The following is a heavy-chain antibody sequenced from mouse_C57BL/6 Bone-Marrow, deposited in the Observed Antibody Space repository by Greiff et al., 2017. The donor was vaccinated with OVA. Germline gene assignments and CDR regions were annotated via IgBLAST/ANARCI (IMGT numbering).Heavy chain of an antibody. V-gene: IGHV1-64*01. Sequence: VQLQQPGAELVKPGASVKLSCKASGYTFTSYWMHWVKQRPGQGLEWIGMIHPNSGSTKYNEKFKSKATLTVDKSSSTAYMQLSSLTSEDSAVYYCARYYYGSSYYAMDYWGQGTSVTVSS. CDR1: GYTFTSYW. J-gene: IGHJ4*01. CDR2: IHPNSGST. CDR3: ARYYYGSSYYAMDY. D-gene: IGHD1-1*01.